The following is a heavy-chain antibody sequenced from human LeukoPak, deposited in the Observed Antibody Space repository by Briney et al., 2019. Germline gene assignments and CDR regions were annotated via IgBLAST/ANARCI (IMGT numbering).Heavy chain of an antibody. D-gene: IGHD3-10*01. Sequence: SDTLSLTCTVSGDSISTSKSYWGWIRQPPGKGLEWIGYIYYSGSTNYNPSLKSRVTISVDTSKNQFSLKLSSVTAADTAVYYCARASGDYGSGRXXFDXXXQGXLVTVX. CDR1: GDSISTSKSY. V-gene: IGHV4-61*05. CDR3: ARASGDYGSGRXXFDX. J-gene: IGHJ4*02. CDR2: IYYSGST.